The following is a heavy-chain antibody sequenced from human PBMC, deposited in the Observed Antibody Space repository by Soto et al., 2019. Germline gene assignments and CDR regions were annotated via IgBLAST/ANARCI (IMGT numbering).Heavy chain of an antibody. CDR2: IYYSGST. CDR3: ARHMGLSSRADWLLLYFDY. J-gene: IGHJ4*02. D-gene: IGHD3-9*01. CDR1: GGSISSSSYY. V-gene: IGHV4-39*01. Sequence: SETLSLTCTVSGGSISSSSYYWGWIRQPPGKGLEWIGSIYYSGSTYYNPSLKSRVTISVDTSKNQFSLKLSSVTAADTAVYYCARHMGLSSRADWLLLYFDYWGQGTLVTVSS.